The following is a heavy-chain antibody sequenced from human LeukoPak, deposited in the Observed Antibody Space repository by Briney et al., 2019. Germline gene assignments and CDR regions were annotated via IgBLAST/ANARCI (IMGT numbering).Heavy chain of an antibody. Sequence: GGSLRLSCAASGFTFSSYWMHWVRQVPGKGLVWVSRINNDGSSTTYADSVKGRFTISRDNARNTLYLQMNSLRAEDTAVYYCTREVQAAGKTLDYWGQGTLITVSS. CDR3: TREVQAAGKTLDY. V-gene: IGHV3-74*01. J-gene: IGHJ4*02. CDR2: INNDGSST. CDR1: GFTFSSYW. D-gene: IGHD6-13*01.